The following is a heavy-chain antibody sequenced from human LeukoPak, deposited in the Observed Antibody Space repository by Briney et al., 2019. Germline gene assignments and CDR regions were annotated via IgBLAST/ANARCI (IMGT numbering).Heavy chain of an antibody. J-gene: IGHJ3*02. V-gene: IGHV3-21*01. CDR1: GFTFSSYS. CDR3: ARDHCSSTSCYGSEMGAFDI. CDR2: ISSSSYI. D-gene: IGHD2-2*01. Sequence: GGSLRLSCAASGFTFSSYSMNWVRQAPGEGLEWVSSISSSSYIYYADSVKGRFTISRDNAKNSLYLQMNSLRAEDTAVYYCARDHCSSTSCYGSEMGAFDIWGQGTMVTVSS.